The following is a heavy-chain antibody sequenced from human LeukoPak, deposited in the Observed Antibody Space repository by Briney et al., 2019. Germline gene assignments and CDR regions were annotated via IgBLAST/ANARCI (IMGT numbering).Heavy chain of an antibody. J-gene: IGHJ4*02. CDR2: IKQDGSEK. V-gene: IGHV3-7*01. D-gene: IGHD3-16*01. Sequence: GGSLRLSCAASGFTFSSYWMTWVRQAPGRGLEWVASIKQDGSEKYYVDSVKGRFTISRDNAKNSLYLQMNSLGAEDTAVYYCARDRTFASWGQGTLVTVSS. CDR1: GFTFSSYW. CDR3: ARDRTFAS.